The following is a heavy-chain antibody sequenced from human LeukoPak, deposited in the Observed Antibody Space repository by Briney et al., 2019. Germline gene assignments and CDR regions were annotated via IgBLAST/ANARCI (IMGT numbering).Heavy chain of an antibody. CDR1: GFTFSSYA. J-gene: IGHJ4*02. D-gene: IGHD5-24*01. CDR2: ISGSGGST. Sequence: GGSLRLSCAASGFTFSSYAMSWVRQAPGKGLEWVSAISGSGGSTYYADSVKGRFTISRDNSKNTLYLQMNSLRAEDTAVYYCAKTQGREGYNSVYYWGQGTLVTVSS. V-gene: IGHV3-23*01. CDR3: AKTQGREGYNSVYY.